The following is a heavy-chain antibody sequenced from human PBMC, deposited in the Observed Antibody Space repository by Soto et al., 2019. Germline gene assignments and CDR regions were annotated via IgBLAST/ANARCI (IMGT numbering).Heavy chain of an antibody. D-gene: IGHD6-6*01. CDR3: AAEQLVQSFQH. CDR1: GGSFSGYY. J-gene: IGHJ1*01. Sequence: PSETLSLTCAVYGGSFSGYYCSWSRQPPGKGLEWIGEINHSGSTNYNPSLKSRVTISVDTSKNQFSLKLSSVTAADTAVYYCAAEQLVQSFQHWGQGTLVTVSS. V-gene: IGHV4-34*01. CDR2: INHSGST.